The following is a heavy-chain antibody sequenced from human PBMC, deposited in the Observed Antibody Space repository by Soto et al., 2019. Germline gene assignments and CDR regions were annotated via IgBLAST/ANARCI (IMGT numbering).Heavy chain of an antibody. CDR1: VFTFSSYW. D-gene: IGHD6-13*01. J-gene: IGHJ6*02. CDR3: AREQQLGYYGMDV. V-gene: IGHV3-7*01. Sequence: GYLRLSCAASVFTFSSYWISWVRQAPGKGLEWVANIKQDGSEKYYVDSVKGRFTISRDNAKNSLYLQMNSLRAEDTAVYYCAREQQLGYYGMDVWGQGTTVTVSS. CDR2: IKQDGSEK.